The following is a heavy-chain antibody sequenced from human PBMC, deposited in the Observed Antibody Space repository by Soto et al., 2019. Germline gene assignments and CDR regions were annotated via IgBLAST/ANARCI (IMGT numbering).Heavy chain of an antibody. CDR3: LGEMATENWFDP. D-gene: IGHD3-16*01. Sequence: PSETLSLTCAVYGGSFSGYYWTWIRQPPGTGLEWIGEINHSGSTNYNPSLKSRVTISVDTSKNQFSLKPSSVTAADTAVYYCLGEMATENWFDPWGQGTLVTVSS. V-gene: IGHV4-34*01. CDR1: GGSFSGYY. CDR2: INHSGST. J-gene: IGHJ5*02.